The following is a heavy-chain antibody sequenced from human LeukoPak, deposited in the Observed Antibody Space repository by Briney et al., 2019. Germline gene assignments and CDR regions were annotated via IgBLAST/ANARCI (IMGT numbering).Heavy chain of an antibody. CDR3: AKDRRYYGSGSYMDY. CDR1: GFTFSSYG. J-gene: IGHJ4*02. V-gene: IGHV3-30*18. Sequence: GRSLRLSCAASGFTFSSYGMHWVRQAPGKGLVWVAVISYEGSNKSYADSVKGRFTISRDNSKNTLYLQMNSLRAEDTAVYYCAKDRRYYGSGSYMDYWGQGTLVTVSS. D-gene: IGHD3-10*01. CDR2: ISYEGSNK.